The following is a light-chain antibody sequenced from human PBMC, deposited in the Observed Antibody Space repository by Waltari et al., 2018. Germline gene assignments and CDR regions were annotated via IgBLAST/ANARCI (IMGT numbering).Light chain of an antibody. V-gene: IGLV2-14*03. Sequence: QSALTQPASMSGSPGQSITISCTGTSSDVEGFNFVSRYQQYPGKAPKLIIYDVANRPSGVSHRFSGSRSDNTASLTISGLQAEDEADYYCSSYTSVNTRFGGGTKLTVL. CDR2: DVA. J-gene: IGLJ2*01. CDR1: SSDVEGFNF. CDR3: SSYTSVNTR.